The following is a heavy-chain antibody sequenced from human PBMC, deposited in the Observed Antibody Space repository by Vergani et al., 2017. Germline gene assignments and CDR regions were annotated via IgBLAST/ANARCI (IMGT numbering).Heavy chain of an antibody. Sequence: QVQLVQSGAEVKKPGASVKVSCKASGYTFTSYYMHWVRQAPGQGLEWMGIINPSGGSTSYAQKFQGRVTMTRDTSTSTVYMELSSLRSEDTAVYFCARARGGCSSTSCYREWAFDYWGQGTLVTVSS. D-gene: IGHD2-2*02. CDR3: ARARGGCSSTSCYREWAFDY. J-gene: IGHJ4*02. CDR2: INPSGGST. V-gene: IGHV1-46*01. CDR1: GYTFTSYY.